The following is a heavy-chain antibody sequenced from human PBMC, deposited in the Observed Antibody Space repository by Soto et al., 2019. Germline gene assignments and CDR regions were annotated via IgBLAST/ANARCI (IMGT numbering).Heavy chain of an antibody. Sequence: QVQPAQSGAAVKKPGASVMLSCRGSGSTFSSPAIHWVRQAPGQRPEWVGWINTVNGKTDFSQKFQGRVAFTRDTSASTGYMELSSLRSEDTAIYYCARGGSGYVWFNEFWGQGTLVTVSS. J-gene: IGHJ4*02. CDR1: GSTFSSPA. V-gene: IGHV1-3*04. D-gene: IGHD3-22*01. CDR3: ARGGSGYVWFNEF. CDR2: INTVNGKT.